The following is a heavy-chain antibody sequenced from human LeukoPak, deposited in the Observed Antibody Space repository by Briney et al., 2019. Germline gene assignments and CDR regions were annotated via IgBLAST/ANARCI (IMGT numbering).Heavy chain of an antibody. Sequence: PGGSLRLSCAASGFTFSSYGMSWVRQAPGKGLGWVSAISGSGGSTYYADSVKGRFTISRDNSKNTLYLQMNSLRAEDTAVYYCAKTDSSGWSYFDYWGQGTLVTVSS. J-gene: IGHJ4*02. CDR3: AKTDSSGWSYFDY. CDR1: GFTFSSYG. V-gene: IGHV3-23*01. CDR2: ISGSGGST. D-gene: IGHD6-19*01.